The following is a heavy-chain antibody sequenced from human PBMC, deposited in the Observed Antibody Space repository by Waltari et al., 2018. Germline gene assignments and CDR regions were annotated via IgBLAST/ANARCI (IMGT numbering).Heavy chain of an antibody. Sequence: QLQLQXSGXXLARXSXTLSXTCSVSGASXKTNSSFWGWVRLSPEKGLEWIGNFYYTGXTNYNPSFRGXVTISVDKSKNQFSLKLXSVTAADTXLXYCXRHERSSRTFDXWGQGALVTVSS. CDR3: XRHERSSRTFDX. D-gene: IGHD6-13*01. J-gene: IGHJ4*02. CDR1: GASXKTNSSF. V-gene: IGHV4-39*01. CDR2: FYYTGXT.